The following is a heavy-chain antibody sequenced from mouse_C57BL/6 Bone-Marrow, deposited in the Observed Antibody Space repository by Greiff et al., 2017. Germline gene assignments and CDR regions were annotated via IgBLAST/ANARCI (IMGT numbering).Heavy chain of an antibody. CDR1: GFTFSDYG. Sequence: EVQVVESGGGLVKPGGSLKLSCAASGFTFSDYGMHWVRQAPEKGLEWVAYISSGSSTIYYADTVKGRFTISRDNAKNTLFLQMTSLRSEYTAMYYCARASQAYYYAMDYWGQGTSVTVSS. J-gene: IGHJ4*01. CDR3: ARASQAYYYAMDY. V-gene: IGHV5-17*01. CDR2: ISSGSSTI. D-gene: IGHD3-2*02.